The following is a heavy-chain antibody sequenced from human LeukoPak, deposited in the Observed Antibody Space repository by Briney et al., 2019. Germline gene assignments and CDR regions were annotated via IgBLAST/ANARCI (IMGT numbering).Heavy chain of an antibody. CDR3: ARDQEYSSGWSYYPL. Sequence: SETLSLTCTVSGGSISSYYWSWIRQPPGKGLEWIGYIYYSGSTNYNPSLKSRVTISVDTSKNQFSLKLSSVTAADTAVYYCARDQEYSSGWSYYPLWGQGTLVTVSS. J-gene: IGHJ4*02. D-gene: IGHD6-19*01. V-gene: IGHV4-59*01. CDR2: IYYSGST. CDR1: GGSISSYY.